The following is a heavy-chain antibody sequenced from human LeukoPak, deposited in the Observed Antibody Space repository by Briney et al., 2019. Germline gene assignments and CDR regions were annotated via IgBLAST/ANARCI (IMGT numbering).Heavy chain of an antibody. CDR2: IISDESRT. J-gene: IGHJ1*01. CDR1: GFTFSSYW. V-gene: IGHV3-74*03. CDR3: ARVALSYYDFWSGYYEYFQH. D-gene: IGHD3-3*01. Sequence: GGSLRLSCAASGFTFSSYWMHWVRQAPGKGLVWVSRIISDESRTTYADSVKGRFTISRDNAKNTLYLQMNSLRAEVTAVYYCARVALSYYDFWSGYYEYFQHWGQGTLVTVSS.